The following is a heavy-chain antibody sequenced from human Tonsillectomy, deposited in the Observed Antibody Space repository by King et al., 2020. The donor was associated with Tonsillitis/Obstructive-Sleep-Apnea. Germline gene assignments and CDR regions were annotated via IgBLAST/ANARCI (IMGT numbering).Heavy chain of an antibody. CDR3: AREAFWCVDPLHSPPPNLDS. J-gene: IGHJ4*02. CDR1: GFTFSVYA. V-gene: IGHV3-48*03. D-gene: IGHD3-3*01. CDR2: VSNSGSAM. Sequence: VQLVESGGGLVQPGGSLRLSCAASGFTFSVYAMNWVRQAPGKGLEWVSYVSNSGSAMFYADSVKGRFTISRDNAENSLYLHMNSLRVEDTGVYYCAREAFWCVDPLHSPPPNLDSWGQGTLVTVSS.